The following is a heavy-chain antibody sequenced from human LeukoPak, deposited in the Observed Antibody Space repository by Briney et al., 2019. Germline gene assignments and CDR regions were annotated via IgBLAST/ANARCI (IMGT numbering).Heavy chain of an antibody. CDR2: ISYDGSNK. Sequence: PGGSLRLSCAASGFTFSSYAMHWVRQAPGKGLEWVAVISYDGSNKYYADSVKGRFTISRDNAKNSLYLQMNSLRAEDTAVYYCARGGYYDSSGYKQRAEYFQHWGQGTLVTVSS. D-gene: IGHD3-22*01. CDR3: ARGGYYDSSGYKQRAEYFQH. V-gene: IGHV3-30-3*01. J-gene: IGHJ1*01. CDR1: GFTFSSYA.